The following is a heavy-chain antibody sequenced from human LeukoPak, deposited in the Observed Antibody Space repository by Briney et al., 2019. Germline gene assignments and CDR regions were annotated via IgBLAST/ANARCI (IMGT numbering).Heavy chain of an antibody. D-gene: IGHD3-10*01. J-gene: IGHJ4*02. CDR1: GYSFTSNW. Sequence: GESLKISCKGSGYSFTSNWIGWVRQMPRKGLEWMGIIYPGDSDTRYSPSFQGQVTISADKSISTAYLQWSSLKASDTAMYYCARQGKFGRGVLKVHWSYWGQGTLVTVSS. CDR2: IYPGDSDT. V-gene: IGHV5-51*01. CDR3: ARQGKFGRGVLKVHWSY.